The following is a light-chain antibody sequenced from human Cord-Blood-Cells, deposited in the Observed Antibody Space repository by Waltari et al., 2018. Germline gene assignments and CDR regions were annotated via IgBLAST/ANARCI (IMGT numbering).Light chain of an antibody. J-gene: IGKJ1*01. V-gene: IGKV3-20*01. CDR3: QQYGSSPWT. CDR1: QSVSSSY. Sequence: EIVWTQSPGTLSLSPGERATLPCRASQSVSSSYLAWYQQKPGQDPRLLIYGASSRATGIPDRFSGSGSGTDFTLTISRLEPEDFAVYYCQQYGSSPWTFGQGTKVEIK. CDR2: GAS.